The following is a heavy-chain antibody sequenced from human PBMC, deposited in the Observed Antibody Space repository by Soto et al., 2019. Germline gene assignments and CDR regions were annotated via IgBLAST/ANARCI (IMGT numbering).Heavy chain of an antibody. CDR3: AHVSGWRKGGFDY. Sequence: QITLKESGPTLVKPTQTLMLTCTFSGFSLSTSGVAVGWIRQPPGKALEWLALIYKNDDKRYNPSLKSRLTITEDTSKSQLVLTMTSMDPVDTATYYCAHVSGWRKGGFDYWGQGTLVTVSS. V-gene: IGHV2-5*01. CDR2: IYKNDDK. CDR1: GFSLSTSGVA. D-gene: IGHD2-8*02. J-gene: IGHJ4*02.